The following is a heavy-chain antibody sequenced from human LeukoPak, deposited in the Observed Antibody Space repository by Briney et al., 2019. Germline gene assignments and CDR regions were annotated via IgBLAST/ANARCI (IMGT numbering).Heavy chain of an antibody. CDR1: GGSFSGYY. J-gene: IGHJ6*03. CDR2: IYYSGST. Sequence: PSETLSLTCAVYGGSFSGYYWSWIRQPPGKGLEWIGSIYYSGSTYYNPSLKSRVTISVDTSKNQFSLKLSSVTAADTAVYYCARLVAARYYYYYYMDVWGKGTTVTVSS. D-gene: IGHD6-6*01. CDR3: ARLVAARYYYYYYMDV. V-gene: IGHV4-34*01.